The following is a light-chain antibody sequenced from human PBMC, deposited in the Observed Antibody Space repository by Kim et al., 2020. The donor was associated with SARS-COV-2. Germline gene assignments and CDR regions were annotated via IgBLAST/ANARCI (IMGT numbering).Light chain of an antibody. CDR2: EAF. V-gene: IGKV1-5*03. Sequence: DIQMTQSPSTLSASVGDRVTITCRASQSISAWLAWYQQKSGKAPKLLIYEAFSLETGVPSRFSASGSGTEFTLTISSLQPDDFATYYCQQYSAYPLTFRGGTKVDIK. CDR3: QQYSAYPLT. CDR1: QSISAW. J-gene: IGKJ4*01.